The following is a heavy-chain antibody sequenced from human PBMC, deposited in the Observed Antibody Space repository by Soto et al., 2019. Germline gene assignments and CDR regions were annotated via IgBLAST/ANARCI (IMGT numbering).Heavy chain of an antibody. CDR3: ARGSISYGGNSRNTFDI. CDR1: GFTFSDHY. CDR2: IRNKPNGYTT. Sequence: EVQLVESGGGLVQPGGSLGLSCAASGFTFSDHYMDWVRQAPGKGLEWVGRIRNKPNGYTTEYAASVKGRFTISRDDSKNSLFLQMNSLKTEDTAVYYCARGSISYGGNSRNTFDIWGQGTMVTVSS. D-gene: IGHD4-17*01. V-gene: IGHV3-72*01. J-gene: IGHJ3*02.